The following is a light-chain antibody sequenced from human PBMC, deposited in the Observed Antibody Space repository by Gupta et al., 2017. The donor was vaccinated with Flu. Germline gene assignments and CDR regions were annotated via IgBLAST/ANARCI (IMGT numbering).Light chain of an antibody. Sequence: RAALSCRASQSIISSFLAWYQQKPGQAPRLLIYGASRRATGIPDRFSGSGSGTDFTLTISRLEPEDFAVYYCQQSGSSPWTFGQGTKVEVK. V-gene: IGKV3-20*01. CDR2: GAS. CDR1: QSIISSF. CDR3: QQSGSSPWT. J-gene: IGKJ1*01.